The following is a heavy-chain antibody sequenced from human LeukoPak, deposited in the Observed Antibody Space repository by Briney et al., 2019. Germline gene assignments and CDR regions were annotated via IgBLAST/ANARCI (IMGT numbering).Heavy chain of an antibody. CDR2: ISSDGGST. CDR1: GFTFSGYS. Sequence: GRSLRLSCAASGFTFSGYSMYWVRQAPGKGLEYVSAISSDGGSTYYADSVKGRFTISRDNSKNTLYLQMGSLRAEDMAVYYCAKAAYYYYMDVWGKGTTVTVSS. J-gene: IGHJ6*03. D-gene: IGHD6-25*01. CDR3: AKAAYYYYMDV. V-gene: IGHV3-64*02.